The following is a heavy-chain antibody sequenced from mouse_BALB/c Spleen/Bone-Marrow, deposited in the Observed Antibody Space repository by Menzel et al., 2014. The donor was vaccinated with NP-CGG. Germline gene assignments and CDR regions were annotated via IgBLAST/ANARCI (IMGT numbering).Heavy chain of an antibody. Sequence: EVNVVESGGGLVQPGGSLRLSCATSGFTFTDYYMSWVRQPPGKALEWLGFIRNKANGYTTEYSASVKGRFTISRDNSKSILYLQMNTLRAEDSATYCCARDNYYGDHWYFDVWGAGTTVTVSS. J-gene: IGHJ1*01. CDR3: ARDNYYGDHWYFDV. CDR1: GFTFTDYY. CDR2: IRNKANGYTT. D-gene: IGHD1-2*01. V-gene: IGHV7-3*02.